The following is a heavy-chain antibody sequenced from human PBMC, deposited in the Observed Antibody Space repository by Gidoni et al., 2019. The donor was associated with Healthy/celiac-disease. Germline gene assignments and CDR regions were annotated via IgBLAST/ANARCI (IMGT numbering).Heavy chain of an antibody. CDR1: GFTFSSYE. CDR2: ISSSGSTI. V-gene: IGHV3-48*03. J-gene: IGHJ4*02. Sequence: EVQLVESGGGLVQPGGSLRLSCAASGFTFSSYEMNWVRQAPGKGLEWVSYISSSGSTIYYADSVKGRFTISRDNAKNSLYLQMNSLRAEDTAVYYCAMEWLAAINYWGQGTLVTVSS. D-gene: IGHD3-3*01. CDR3: AMEWLAAINY.